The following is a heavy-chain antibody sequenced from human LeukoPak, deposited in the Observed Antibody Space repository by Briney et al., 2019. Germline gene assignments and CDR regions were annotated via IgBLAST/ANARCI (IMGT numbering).Heavy chain of an antibody. V-gene: IGHV4-4*07. J-gene: IGHJ6*02. CDR2: IYTSGST. D-gene: IGHD3-22*01. Sequence: SETLSLTCTVSGGSISSYYWSWVRQPAGKGLEWIGRIYTSGSTNYNPSLKSRVTMSVDPSKNQFSLKLSSVTAADTAVYYCARGHYDSSGYYLYYYYGMDVWGQGTTVTVSS. CDR1: GGSISSYY. CDR3: ARGHYDSSGYYLYYYYGMDV.